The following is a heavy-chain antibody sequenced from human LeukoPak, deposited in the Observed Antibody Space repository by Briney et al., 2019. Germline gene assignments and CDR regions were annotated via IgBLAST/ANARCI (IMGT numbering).Heavy chain of an antibody. V-gene: IGHV3-15*01. J-gene: IGHJ4*02. CDR1: GFTFSNAW. Sequence: PGASLRLSCAASGFTFSNAWMTWVRQAPGKGLGWVGRVKSKAYGETTGYAAPVKGRFTISRDDSKDSLYLLMNSLKTEDTAVYYCARNLQEAENYWGQGTLVTVSS. D-gene: IGHD2-15*01. CDR2: VKSKAYGETT. CDR3: ARNLQEAENY.